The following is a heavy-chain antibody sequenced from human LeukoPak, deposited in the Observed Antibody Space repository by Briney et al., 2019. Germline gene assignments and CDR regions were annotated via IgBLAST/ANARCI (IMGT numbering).Heavy chain of an antibody. CDR1: GFTFSSYG. D-gene: IGHD4-23*01. CDR2: IWYDGSNK. Sequence: TGGSLRLSCAASGFTFSSYGMHWVRQAPGKGLEWVAVIWYDGSNKYYADSVKGRFTISRDNSKNTLYLQMNSLRAEDTAVYYCARDHPGGKRYGMDVWGQGTTVTVSS. V-gene: IGHV3-33*01. J-gene: IGHJ6*02. CDR3: ARDHPGGKRYGMDV.